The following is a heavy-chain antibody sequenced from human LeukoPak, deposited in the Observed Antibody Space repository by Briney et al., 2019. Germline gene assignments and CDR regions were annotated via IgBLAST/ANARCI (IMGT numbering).Heavy chain of an antibody. CDR1: GGSVSSASYS. Sequence: SETLSLTCTVSGGSVSSASYSWSWIRQPPGKGLEWIGYIYYSGSTNYNPSLKSRVTVSVDTSKNQCSLKLSSVTTADTAVYYCTRSTNLEAFDIWGQGTMVTVSS. D-gene: IGHD2-8*01. CDR2: IYYSGST. J-gene: IGHJ3*02. V-gene: IGHV4-61*01. CDR3: TRSTNLEAFDI.